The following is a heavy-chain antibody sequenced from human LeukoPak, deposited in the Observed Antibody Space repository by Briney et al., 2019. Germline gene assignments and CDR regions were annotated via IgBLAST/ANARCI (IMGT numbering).Heavy chain of an antibody. CDR3: AKDWEYYYDSSGSV. CDR2: ISGSGGST. V-gene: IGHV3-23*01. D-gene: IGHD3-22*01. Sequence: GGSLRLSCAASGFTFSSYAMSWVRQAPGKGLEWVSAISGSGGSTYYADSVKGRFTISRDNSKNTLYLQMNSLRAEDTAVYYCAKDWEYYYDSSGSVWGQGTLVTVSP. J-gene: IGHJ4*02. CDR1: GFTFSSYA.